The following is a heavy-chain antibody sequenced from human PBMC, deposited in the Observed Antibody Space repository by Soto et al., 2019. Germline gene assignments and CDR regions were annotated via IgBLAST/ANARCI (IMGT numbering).Heavy chain of an antibody. V-gene: IGHV4-34*01. CDR3: ARGAAEYDFWSGYHRGFRRFDY. D-gene: IGHD3-3*01. CDR2: INHSGST. Sequence: SETLSLTCAVYGVSFSGYYWSWIRQPPGKGLEWIGEINHSGSTNYNPSLKSRVTISVDTSKNQFSLKLSSVTAADTAVYYCARGAAEYDFWSGYHRGFRRFDYWGQGTLVTVSS. J-gene: IGHJ4*02. CDR1: GVSFSGYY.